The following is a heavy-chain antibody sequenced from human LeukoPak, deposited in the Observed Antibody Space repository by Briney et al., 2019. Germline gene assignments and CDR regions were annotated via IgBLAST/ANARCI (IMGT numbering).Heavy chain of an antibody. D-gene: IGHD1/OR15-1a*01. Sequence: SETLSLTCAVYGGSFSGYYWSWIRQPPGKGLEWIGEINHSGSTNYNPSLKSRVTISVDTSKNQFSLKLGSVTAADTAVYYCARGNNWNTDAFDIWGQGTMVTVSS. J-gene: IGHJ3*02. CDR2: INHSGST. CDR1: GGSFSGYY. V-gene: IGHV4-34*01. CDR3: ARGNNWNTDAFDI.